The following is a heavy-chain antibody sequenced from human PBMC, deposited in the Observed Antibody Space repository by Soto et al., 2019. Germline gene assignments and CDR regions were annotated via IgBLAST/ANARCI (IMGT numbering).Heavy chain of an antibody. CDR3: AKDLATVTTRVRYCYYVMDV. CDR1: GFTFSSYG. J-gene: IGHJ6*02. V-gene: IGHV3-30*18. Sequence: PGGSLRLSCAASGFTFSSYGLHWVRQAPGKGLEWVAVISYDGSNKYYADSVKGRFTISRDISKNTLYLQMNSLRAEDTAVYYCAKDLATVTTRVRYCYYVMDVWGQGTTVTVSS. D-gene: IGHD4-17*01. CDR2: ISYDGSNK.